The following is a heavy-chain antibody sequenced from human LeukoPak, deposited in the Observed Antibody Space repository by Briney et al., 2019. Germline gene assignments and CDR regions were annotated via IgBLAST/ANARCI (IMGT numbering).Heavy chain of an antibody. CDR3: AGAGYWFDP. CDR2: IYYSGST. Sequence: SETLSLTCTVSGGSISSFYWSWIRQPPGKGLEWIGYIYYSGSTNYNPSLKSRVTISVDTSKKQFSLKLSSVTAADTAVYYCAGAGYWFDPWGQGTLVTVSS. V-gene: IGHV4-59*01. J-gene: IGHJ5*02. D-gene: IGHD6-13*01. CDR1: GGSISSFY.